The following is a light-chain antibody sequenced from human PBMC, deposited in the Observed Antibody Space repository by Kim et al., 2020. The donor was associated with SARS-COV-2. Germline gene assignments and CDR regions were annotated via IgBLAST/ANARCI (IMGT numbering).Light chain of an antibody. V-gene: IGLV3-1*01. J-gene: IGLJ2*01. CDR1: KLGDKY. CDR2: QDS. CDR3: QAWDSSTVV. Sequence: VSPEQTARITCSGDKLGDKYACWYQQKPGQSPVLVIYQDSKRPSGIPERFSGSNSGNTATLTISGTQAMDEADYYCQAWDSSTVVFGGGTQLTVL.